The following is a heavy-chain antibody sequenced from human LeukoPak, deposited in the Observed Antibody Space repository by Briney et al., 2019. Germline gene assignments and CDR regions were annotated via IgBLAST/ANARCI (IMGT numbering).Heavy chain of an antibody. CDR2: FDPEDGET. Sequence: ASVNVSCKVSGYTLTELSMHWVRQAPGKGLEWMGGFDPEDGETIYAQKFQGRVTMTEDTSTDTAYMELSSLRSEDTAVYYCATREQQLDPLDAFDIWGQGTMVTVSS. V-gene: IGHV1-24*01. CDR1: GYTLTELS. CDR3: ATREQQLDPLDAFDI. J-gene: IGHJ3*02. D-gene: IGHD6-13*01.